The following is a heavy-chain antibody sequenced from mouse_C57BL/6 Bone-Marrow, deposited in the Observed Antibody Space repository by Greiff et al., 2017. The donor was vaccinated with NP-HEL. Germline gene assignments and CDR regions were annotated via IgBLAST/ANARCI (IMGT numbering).Heavy chain of an antibody. D-gene: IGHD3-2*02. V-gene: IGHV1-78*01. Sequence: VQLQESDAELVKPGASVKISCKVSGYTFTDHTIHWMKQRPEQGLEWIGYIYPRDGSTKYNEKFKGKATLTADKSSSTAYMQLNSLTSEDSAVYFCANSSGSYYYAMDYWGQGTSVTVSS. CDR3: ANSSGSYYYAMDY. CDR2: IYPRDGST. CDR1: GYTFTDHT. J-gene: IGHJ4*01.